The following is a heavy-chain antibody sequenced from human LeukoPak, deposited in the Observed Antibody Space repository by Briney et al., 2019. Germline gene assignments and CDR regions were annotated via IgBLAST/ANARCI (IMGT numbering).Heavy chain of an antibody. Sequence: GGSLRLSCAVSGFTFSSHAMSWVRQAPGKGLEWVSAISGSGSSTYYADSVKGRFTISRDNSKNKLCLQMNSLRAEDTAVYYCAKAVVAASPFRGLDVWGQGTTVTVSS. D-gene: IGHD3-22*01. CDR1: GFTFSSHA. V-gene: IGHV3-23*01. J-gene: IGHJ6*02. CDR3: AKAVVAASPFRGLDV. CDR2: ISGSGSST.